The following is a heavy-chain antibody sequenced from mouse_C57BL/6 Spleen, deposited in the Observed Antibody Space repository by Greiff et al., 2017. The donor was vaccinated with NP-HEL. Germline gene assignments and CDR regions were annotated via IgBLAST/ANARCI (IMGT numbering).Heavy chain of an antibody. CDR2: ISYDGSN. CDR1: GYSITSGYY. Sequence: DVQLQESGPGLVKPSQSLSLTCSVTGYSITSGYYWNWIRQFPGNKLEWMGYISYDGSNNYNPSLKNRISITRDTSKNQFFLKLNSVTTEDTATYYCANIYYYGSSRYWYFDVWGTGTTVTVSS. CDR3: ANIYYYGSSRYWYFDV. J-gene: IGHJ1*03. V-gene: IGHV3-6*01. D-gene: IGHD1-1*01.